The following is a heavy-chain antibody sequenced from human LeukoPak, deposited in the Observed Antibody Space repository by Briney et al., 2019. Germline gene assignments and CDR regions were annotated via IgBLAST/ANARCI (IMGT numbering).Heavy chain of an antibody. J-gene: IGHJ4*02. D-gene: IGHD3-22*01. CDR3: TRPISDYYDSSGYYFTFDY. CDR2: INSDGSST. Sequence: GGSLRLSCVASGFTFSSYWMHWVRQAPGKGLVWVSRINSDGSSTKCADSVKGRFTISRDNSKNTLYLQMNSLRAEDTSVYYCTRPISDYYDSSGYYFTFDYWGQGTLVTVSS. V-gene: IGHV3-74*03. CDR1: GFTFSSYW.